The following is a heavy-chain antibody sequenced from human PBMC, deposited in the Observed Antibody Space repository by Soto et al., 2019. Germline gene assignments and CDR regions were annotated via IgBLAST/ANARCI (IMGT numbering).Heavy chain of an antibody. Sequence: EVQLLESGGGLVQPGGSLRLSCAASGFTFSSYAMSWVRQAPGQGLEWVSAISGSGGSTYYAVSVKGRFTISRDNSKNTLYLQMNSLRAEDTAVYYCAKEPELGFGELNYYFDYWGQGTLVTVSS. CDR2: ISGSGGST. CDR1: GFTFSSYA. V-gene: IGHV3-23*01. CDR3: AKEPELGFGELNYYFDY. J-gene: IGHJ4*02. D-gene: IGHD3-10*01.